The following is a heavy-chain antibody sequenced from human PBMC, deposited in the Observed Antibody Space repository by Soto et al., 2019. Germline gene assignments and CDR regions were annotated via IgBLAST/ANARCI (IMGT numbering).Heavy chain of an antibody. CDR3: ASTRLHDY. Sequence: EVQLVESGGGLVQPGESLRLSCAVSGFNFSVYWMSWVRQAPGKGLEWVANIKEDGSEKYYVDSVKGRFTISRDNAKKSLSLQMNGLRAEDTAVYYCASTRLHDYWCPGTLVTVSS. CDR1: GFNFSVYW. J-gene: IGHJ4*02. D-gene: IGHD4-4*01. CDR2: IKEDGSEK. V-gene: IGHV3-7*01.